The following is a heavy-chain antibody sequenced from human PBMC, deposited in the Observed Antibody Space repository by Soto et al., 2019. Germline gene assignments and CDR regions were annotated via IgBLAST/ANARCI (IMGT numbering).Heavy chain of an antibody. V-gene: IGHV3-23*01. Sequence: EVQLLESGGGLVQPGGSLRLSCAASGFSFANSAMSWVRQAPGKGLEWVSRIDESGGGIYFADSVKGRFTISRDNSKNAMYLQMNSRRAEDTAVYYCAKRDTIIEYWGQGTLVTVSS. CDR2: IDESGGGI. CDR3: AKRDTIIEY. CDR1: GFSFANSA. D-gene: IGHD5-18*01. J-gene: IGHJ4*02.